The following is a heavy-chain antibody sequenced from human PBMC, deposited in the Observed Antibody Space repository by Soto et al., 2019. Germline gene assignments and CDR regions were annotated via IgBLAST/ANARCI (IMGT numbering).Heavy chain of an antibody. V-gene: IGHV1-46*03. CDR2: INPSGGST. CDR3: ARVYPSDTRYGYVGNNWFDP. J-gene: IGHJ5*02. CDR1: GYTFTSYY. Sequence: QVQLVQSGAEVKKPGASVKVSCKASGYTFTSYYMHWVRQAPGQGLEWMGIINPSGGSTSYAQKFQGRVTMTRETSTRTVYMERSSLRSEDTAVYYCARVYPSDTRYGYVGNNWFDPWGQGTLVNDSS. D-gene: IGHD5-18*01.